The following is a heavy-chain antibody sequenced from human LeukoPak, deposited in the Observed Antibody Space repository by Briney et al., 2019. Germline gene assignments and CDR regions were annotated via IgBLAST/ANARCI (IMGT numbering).Heavy chain of an antibody. Sequence: ASVKVSCKASGYTFTSYDINWVRQAPGQGLEWMGWISAYSGNTNYAQKFQDRVSMTTDTSTSTAYMELRSLRSDDTAVYYCARDGEGYCSSTSCYGTYWGQGTLVTVSS. D-gene: IGHD2-2*01. V-gene: IGHV1-18*01. CDR1: GYTFTSYD. CDR2: ISAYSGNT. J-gene: IGHJ4*02. CDR3: ARDGEGYCSSTSCYGTY.